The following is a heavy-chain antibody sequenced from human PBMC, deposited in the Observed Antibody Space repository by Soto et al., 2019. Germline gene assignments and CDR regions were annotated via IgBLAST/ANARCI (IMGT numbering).Heavy chain of an antibody. Sequence: QVHLVESGGGVVQPAQSLRLSCAASGFAFSTYAMHWLRQAPGKGLEWVAIISYDSINKFYGDSVKGRFTISRDNSKNTLYLQMNSLRPEDTAVYYCAKVAPGGRCSGTCYPDYWGQGTLVTVSS. V-gene: IGHV3-30*18. CDR1: GFAFSTYA. CDR3: AKVAPGGRCSGTCYPDY. D-gene: IGHD2-15*01. CDR2: ISYDSINK. J-gene: IGHJ4*02.